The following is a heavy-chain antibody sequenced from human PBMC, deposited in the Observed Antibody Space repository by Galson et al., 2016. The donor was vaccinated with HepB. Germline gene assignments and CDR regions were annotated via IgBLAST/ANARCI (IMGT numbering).Heavy chain of an antibody. CDR3: ARHYGYNYGHVDY. CDR2: IYFNGRA. V-gene: IGHV4-39*01. Sequence: SETLSLTCTASGGSISSVGYYWGWIRQPPGKGLEWLGSIYFNGRAYSIPSLKSRVTISVDTSKNQFSLKLSSVTAADTAVYYCARHYGYNYGHVDYWGQGTLVTVSS. CDR1: GGSISSVGYY. D-gene: IGHD5-24*01. J-gene: IGHJ4*02.